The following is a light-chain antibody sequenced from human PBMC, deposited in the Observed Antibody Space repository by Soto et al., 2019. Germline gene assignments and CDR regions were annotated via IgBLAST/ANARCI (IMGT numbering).Light chain of an antibody. V-gene: IGLV2-14*01. CDR3: SSYTSSTTYV. CDR2: EVS. J-gene: IGLJ1*01. Sequence: QSVLTQPASVSGSPGQSITISCTGTSSDVGGYNYVCWYQQHPGKAPKLIIFEVSNRPSGVSNRFSGSKSGNTASLTISGLQAEDEADYYCSSYTSSTTYVFGTGPKVTVL. CDR1: SSDVGGYNY.